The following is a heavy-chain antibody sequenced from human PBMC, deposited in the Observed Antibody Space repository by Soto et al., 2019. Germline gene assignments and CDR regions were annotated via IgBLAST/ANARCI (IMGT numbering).Heavy chain of an antibody. Sequence: ASVKVSCKASGYTFFTYDISWVRQAPGQGLEWMGWISTYSGDTKYAQKFQGRVTMTTDTSTTTAYLELRSLRSDDTAVYYCARHHGPTTPENWFDPWGQGTLVTVSS. CDR2: ISTYSGDT. J-gene: IGHJ5*02. D-gene: IGHD5-12*01. V-gene: IGHV1-18*01. CDR1: GYTFFTYD. CDR3: ARHHGPTTPENWFDP.